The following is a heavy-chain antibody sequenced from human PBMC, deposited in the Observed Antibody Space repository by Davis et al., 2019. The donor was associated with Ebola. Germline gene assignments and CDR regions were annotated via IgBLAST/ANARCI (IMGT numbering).Heavy chain of an antibody. CDR1: GYSIGSGYY. CDR2: IYLTGKT. D-gene: IGHD3-3*01. J-gene: IGHJ6*04. V-gene: IGHV4-38-2*02. CDR3: ARDRHDFWSGFYYYYGMDV. Sequence: SETLSLTCTVSGYSIGSGYYWGWIRQPPGKGLEWIGSIYLTGKTYYNPSLKSRVTISVDTSKNQFSLKLSSVTAADTAVYYCARDRHDFWSGFYYYYGMDVWGKGTTVTVSS.